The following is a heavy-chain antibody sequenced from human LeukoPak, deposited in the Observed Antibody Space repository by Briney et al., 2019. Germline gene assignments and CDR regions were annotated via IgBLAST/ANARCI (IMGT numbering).Heavy chain of an antibody. V-gene: IGHV1-69*13. CDR2: IIRIFGTA. Sequence: ASVNVSCKASGGTFSSYAISWVRQAPGQRLEWMGGIIRIFGTANYAQRFQGRVTITADESTSTAYMELSSLRSEDTAVYYCARSSRYYDSSGLQAYHFDYWGQGTLVTVSS. CDR3: ARSSRYYDSSGLQAYHFDY. D-gene: IGHD3-22*01. J-gene: IGHJ4*02. CDR1: GGTFSSYA.